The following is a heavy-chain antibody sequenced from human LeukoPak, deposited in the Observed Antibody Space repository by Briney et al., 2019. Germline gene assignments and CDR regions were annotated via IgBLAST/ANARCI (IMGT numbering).Heavy chain of an antibody. CDR1: GFTFSSYA. Sequence: GGSLRLSCAASGFTFSSYAMSWVRQAPGKGLEWVSAISGSGGSTYYADSVKGRFTISRDNSKNTLYLQMNSLRAEDTAVYYCATDYYDHSGVDYYYYYMDVWGEGTTVTVSS. V-gene: IGHV3-23*01. J-gene: IGHJ6*03. D-gene: IGHD3-22*01. CDR2: ISGSGGST. CDR3: ATDYYDHSGVDYYYYYMDV.